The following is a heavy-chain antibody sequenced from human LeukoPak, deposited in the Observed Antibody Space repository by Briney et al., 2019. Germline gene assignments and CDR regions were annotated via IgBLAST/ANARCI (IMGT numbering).Heavy chain of an antibody. CDR3: ARVGDSSGWYPHYFDY. V-gene: IGHV3-48*03. J-gene: IGHJ4*02. CDR2: ISSSGSTI. Sequence: PGGSLRLSCAASGFTFSSYEMNWVRQAPGKGLEWVSYISSSGSTIYYADSVKGRFTISRDNAKNSLYLQMNSLRAEDTAVHYCARVGDSSGWYPHYFDYWGQGTLVTVSS. D-gene: IGHD6-19*01. CDR1: GFTFSSYE.